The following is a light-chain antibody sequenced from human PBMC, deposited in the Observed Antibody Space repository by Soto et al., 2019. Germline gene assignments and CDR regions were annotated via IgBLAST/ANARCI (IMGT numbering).Light chain of an antibody. CDR2: EGS. V-gene: IGLV2-23*01. J-gene: IGLJ1*01. Sequence: QSALTQPASVSGSPGQSITISCTGTSSDVGRYNIVSWYQQHPGKAPKLMIYEGSKRPSGVSNRSSGSKSGNTASLTISGLQAEDEADYYCCSYAGSSTYVFGSGTKVTVL. CDR3: CSYAGSSTYV. CDR1: SSDVGRYNI.